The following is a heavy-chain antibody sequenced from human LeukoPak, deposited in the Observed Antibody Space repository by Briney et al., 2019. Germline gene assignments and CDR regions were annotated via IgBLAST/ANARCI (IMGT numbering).Heavy chain of an antibody. V-gene: IGHV1-2*02. CDR2: INPNSGGT. CDR3: ARVGSNRDYYFDY. D-gene: IGHD3-16*02. J-gene: IGHJ4*02. Sequence: ASVKVSCKASGYTFTGYYMHWVRQAPGQGLEWMGWINPNSGGTNYAQKFQGRATMPRDTSISTAYMELSRLRSDDTAVYYCARVGSNRDYYFDYWGQGTLVTVSS. CDR1: GYTFTGYY.